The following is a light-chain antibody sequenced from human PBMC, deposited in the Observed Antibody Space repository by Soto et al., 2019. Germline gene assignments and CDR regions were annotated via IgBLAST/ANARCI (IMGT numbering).Light chain of an antibody. V-gene: IGKV3-11*01. CDR1: QSVDRY. CDR2: GAS. CDR3: QQRDSWPIT. J-gene: IGKJ5*01. Sequence: EIVLTKSPASPSLSPGERATLSCRASQSVDRYLVWYQQKPGQAPRLLIFGASNRATGIPARFSGSGSGTDFTLTINSLEPDDFAVYYCQQRDSWPITFGQGTRLEIK.